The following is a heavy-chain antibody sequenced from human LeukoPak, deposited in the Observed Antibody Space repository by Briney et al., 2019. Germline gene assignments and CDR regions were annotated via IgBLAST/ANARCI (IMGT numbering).Heavy chain of an antibody. Sequence: TGGSLRLSCAASGFSFSKYWMHWVRQTPGEGLVWVARIKEDGTYTSYADSVKGRFTISRDNARNTVFLQINSLRAEDTAVYYCARDFDMGITPGDDFDFWGQGTLVTVSS. CDR3: ARDFDMGITPGDDFDF. V-gene: IGHV3-74*01. D-gene: IGHD3-9*01. CDR1: GFSFSKYW. J-gene: IGHJ4*02. CDR2: IKEDGTYT.